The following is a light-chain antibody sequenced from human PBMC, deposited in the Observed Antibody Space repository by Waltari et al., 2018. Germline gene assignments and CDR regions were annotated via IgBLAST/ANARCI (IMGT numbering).Light chain of an antibody. J-gene: IGLJ3*02. CDR3: CSFTSRSTWV. V-gene: IGLV2-14*01. CDR2: DVS. CDR1: SSDAGGYNY. Sequence: QSALTQPASVSGSPGQSITISCTGTSSDAGGYNYVSWYQQHPGKVPKLFIFDVSNRPSGVSNRFSGSKSGNTASLTISGLQAEDESDYYCCSFTSRSTWVFGGGTKLTVL.